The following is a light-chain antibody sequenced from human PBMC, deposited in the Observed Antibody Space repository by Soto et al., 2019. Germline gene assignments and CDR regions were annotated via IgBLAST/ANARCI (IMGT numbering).Light chain of an antibody. CDR3: QQYDSWPPWT. Sequence: EIVMTQSPATLSVSPGERATLSCRASQSVSSNLAWYQQKPGQPPRLLIYDASTRATGIPARFSGSGSGTEFTLAISSLQSEDFAVYYCQQYDSWPPWTFGQGTKVDIK. CDR2: DAS. CDR1: QSVSSN. J-gene: IGKJ1*01. V-gene: IGKV3-15*01.